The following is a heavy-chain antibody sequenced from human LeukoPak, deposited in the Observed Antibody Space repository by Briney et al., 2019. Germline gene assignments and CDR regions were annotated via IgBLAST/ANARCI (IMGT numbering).Heavy chain of an antibody. CDR2: IHYSGST. J-gene: IGHJ5*02. V-gene: IGHV4-59*08. Sequence: SETLSLTCTVCGGSISSSYWSWIRQPPGKGLEWIGYIHYSGSTNYNPSLKSRATISVDTSKAHFSLKLSSATATDTAAYYCARHDPGWFDTWGQGTLVIVSS. CDR3: ARHDPGWFDT. D-gene: IGHD7-27*01. CDR1: GGSISSSY.